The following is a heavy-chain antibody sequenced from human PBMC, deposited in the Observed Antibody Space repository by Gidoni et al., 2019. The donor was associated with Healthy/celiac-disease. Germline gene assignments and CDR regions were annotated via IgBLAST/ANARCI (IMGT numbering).Heavy chain of an antibody. CDR2: IKSKTDGGTT. Sequence: EGQLVESGGGLVKPGGSLRLSGAASGFTFSTAWMNWVRQAPGKGRGGVGRIKSKTDGGTTDYVAPVKGRFTISRDDSKDTLYLQMNSLKTEDTAVYYCTTPLGVWGQGTLVTVSS. V-gene: IGHV3-15*07. D-gene: IGHD2-8*01. CDR3: TTPLGV. CDR1: GFTFSTAW. J-gene: IGHJ4*02.